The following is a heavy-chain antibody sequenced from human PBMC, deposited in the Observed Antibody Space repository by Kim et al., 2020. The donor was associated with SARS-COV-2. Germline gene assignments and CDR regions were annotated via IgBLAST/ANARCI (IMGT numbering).Heavy chain of an antibody. CDR2: IYYSGST. Sequence: SETLSLTCTVSGGSISSSSYYWGWIRQPPGKGLEWIGSIYYSGSTYYNPSLKSRVTISVDTSKNQFSLKLSSVTAADTAVYYCARLLALGRGSSSVTNWFYPWGQGTLVTVSS. CDR1: GGSISSSSYY. CDR3: ARLLALGRGSSSVTNWFYP. J-gene: IGHJ5*02. D-gene: IGHD6-6*01. V-gene: IGHV4-39*01.